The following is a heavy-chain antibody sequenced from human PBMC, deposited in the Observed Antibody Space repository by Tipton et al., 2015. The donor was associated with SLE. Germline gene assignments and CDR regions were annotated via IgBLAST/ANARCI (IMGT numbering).Heavy chain of an antibody. CDR1: GYSISSGYY. V-gene: IGHV4-38-2*01. D-gene: IGHD6-13*01. CDR2: IYYSGST. J-gene: IGHJ4*02. CDR3: AGYGSHSFDY. Sequence: TLSLTCAVSGYSISSGYYWGWIRQPPGKGLEWIGSIYYSGSTYYNPSLKSRVTISVDTSKNQFSLKLSSVTAADTAVYYCAGYGSHSFDYWGQGTLVTVSS.